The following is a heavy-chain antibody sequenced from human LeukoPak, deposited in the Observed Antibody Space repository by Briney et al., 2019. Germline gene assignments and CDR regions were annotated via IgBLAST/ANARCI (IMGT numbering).Heavy chain of an antibody. Sequence: GASLRLSCAASGFTFSSYSMKWVRQAPGQGLEWVSYISISSSTIYYADSVKGRFTISRDNAKNSLYLQMNSLRAEDTAVYYCARSGMDCSSTSCYLDAFDIWGQGTMVTVSS. D-gene: IGHD2-2*01. V-gene: IGHV3-48*01. J-gene: IGHJ3*02. CDR2: ISISSSTI. CDR1: GFTFSSYS. CDR3: ARSGMDCSSTSCYLDAFDI.